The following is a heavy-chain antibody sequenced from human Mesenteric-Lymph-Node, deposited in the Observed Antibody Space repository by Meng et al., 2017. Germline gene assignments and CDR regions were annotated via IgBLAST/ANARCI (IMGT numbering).Heavy chain of an antibody. J-gene: IGHJ4*02. CDR1: GGSCRGSY. Sequence: QVPLPQWGAGLLKPSETLAPACAAYGGSCRGSYWSWIRQPPGKGLEWIGEINHSGSTNYNPSLKSRVTISEDTSKNQFSLKLSSVTAADTAVYYCASASYYYGSGWGQGTLVTVSS. CDR3: ASASYYYGSG. CDR2: INHSGST. V-gene: IGHV4-34*01. D-gene: IGHD3-10*01.